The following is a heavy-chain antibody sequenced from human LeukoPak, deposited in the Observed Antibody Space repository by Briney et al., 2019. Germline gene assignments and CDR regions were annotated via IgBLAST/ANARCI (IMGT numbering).Heavy chain of an antibody. V-gene: IGHV1-8*01. CDR3: ARALGYCSGGSCYRYYFDY. CDR2: MNPNSGNT. Sequence: GASVKVSCKASGYTFTSYDINWARQATGQGLEWMGWMNPNSGNTGYAQKFQGRVTMTRNTSISTAYMELSSLRSEDTAVYYCARALGYCSGGSCYRYYFDYWGQGTLVTVSS. J-gene: IGHJ4*02. D-gene: IGHD2-15*01. CDR1: GYTFTSYD.